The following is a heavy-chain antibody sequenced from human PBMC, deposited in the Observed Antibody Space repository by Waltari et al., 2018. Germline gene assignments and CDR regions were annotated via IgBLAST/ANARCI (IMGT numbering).Heavy chain of an antibody. CDR2: INPSGGST. CDR3: ARAGDGVQGVIIDAFDI. Sequence: QVQLVQSGAEVKKPGASVKVSCKASGYTFTSYYMHWVRQAPGQGLEWMGIINPSGGSTSYAQKFQGRVTMTRDTSTSTVYMELSSLRSEDTAVYYCARAGDGVQGVIIDAFDIWGQGTMVTVSS. V-gene: IGHV1-46*01. J-gene: IGHJ3*02. D-gene: IGHD3-10*01. CDR1: GYTFTSYY.